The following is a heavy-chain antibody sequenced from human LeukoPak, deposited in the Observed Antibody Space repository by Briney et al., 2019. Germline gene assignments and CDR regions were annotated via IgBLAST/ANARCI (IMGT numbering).Heavy chain of an antibody. CDR3: AKDRGYYDSVGYGFDI. CDR2: ISGSGDSTYYEST. J-gene: IGHJ3*02. CDR1: GFTFSSYG. D-gene: IGHD3-22*01. Sequence: PGGTLRLSCAASGFTFSSYGMSWVRQAPGKGLEWVSAISGSGDSTYYESTYYAVSVKGRFTISRDNSKNMLYLQMNSLRAEDTAVCYCAKDRGYYDSVGYGFDIWGQGTMVTVSS. V-gene: IGHV3-23*01.